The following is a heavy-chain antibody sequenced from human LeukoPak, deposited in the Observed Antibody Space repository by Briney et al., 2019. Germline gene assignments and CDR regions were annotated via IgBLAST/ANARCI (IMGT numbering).Heavy chain of an antibody. CDR1: GGSISSGSYY. D-gene: IGHD3-3*01. J-gene: IGHJ5*02. CDR3: ARDQTNYYDFWSGYYSGNNWFDP. Sequence: SQTLSLTCTVSGGSISSGSYYWSWIRQPAGKGLEWIGRIYTSGSTNYNPSLKSRVTISVDTSKNQFSLKLSSVTAADTAVYCCARDQTNYYDFWSGYYSGNNWFDPWGRGTLVTVSS. CDR2: IYTSGST. V-gene: IGHV4-61*02.